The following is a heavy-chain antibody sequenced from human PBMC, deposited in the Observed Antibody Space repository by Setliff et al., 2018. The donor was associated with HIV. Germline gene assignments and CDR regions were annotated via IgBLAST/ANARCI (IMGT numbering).Heavy chain of an antibody. CDR2: ISHTGST. J-gene: IGHJ3*02. CDR1: GYSISSGYY. CDR3: ARLESGVFDI. V-gene: IGHV4-38-2*01. D-gene: IGHD2-8*01. Sequence: SETLSLTCAVSGYSISSGYYWAWIRPPPGKGLECIGHISHTGSTYSNPSLKRRVTISVATPKNQFSLKLTSVTAADTALYYCARLESGVFDIWGQGTMVTVSS.